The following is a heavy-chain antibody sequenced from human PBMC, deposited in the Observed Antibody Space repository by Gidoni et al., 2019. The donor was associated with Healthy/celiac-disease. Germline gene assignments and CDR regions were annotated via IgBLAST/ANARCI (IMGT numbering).Heavy chain of an antibody. V-gene: IGHV3-74*01. CDR2: INSDGSST. CDR1: GFTFSSYW. CDR3: ARGTAGYYYYYGMDV. D-gene: IGHD1-1*01. J-gene: IGHJ6*02. Sequence: EVQLVACGGGLVQPGGSLRLYSAASGFTFSSYWMHWVRQAPGKGLVWVSRINSDGSSTSYADSVKGRFTISIDNAKNTLYLQMNSLRAEDTAVYYCARGTAGYYYYYGMDVWGQGTTVTVSS.